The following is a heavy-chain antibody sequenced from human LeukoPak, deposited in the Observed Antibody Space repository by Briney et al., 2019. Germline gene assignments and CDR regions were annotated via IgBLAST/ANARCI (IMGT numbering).Heavy chain of an antibody. J-gene: IGHJ6*02. Sequence: ASVKVSCKVSGYTLTELSMHWVRQAPGKGLEWMGGFDPEDGETIYAQKFQGRVTMTEDTSTDTAYMGLSSLRSEDTAVYYCARDRHGSGTYNYYGMDVWGQGTTVTVSS. CDR2: FDPEDGET. CDR1: GYTLTELS. CDR3: ARDRHGSGTYNYYGMDV. V-gene: IGHV1-24*01. D-gene: IGHD3-10*01.